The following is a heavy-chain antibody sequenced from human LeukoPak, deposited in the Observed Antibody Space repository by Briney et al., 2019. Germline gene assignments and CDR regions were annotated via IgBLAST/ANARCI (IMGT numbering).Heavy chain of an antibody. V-gene: IGHV3-48*03. CDR1: GFTFSRYE. J-gene: IGHJ4*02. Sequence: PGGSLRLFCAASGFTFSRYEMNWVRQAPGKGLERVSYISSSGSTIYYADSVKGRFTISRDNAKNSLYLQMNSLRAEDTAVYYCARVQAAAESLLGLDYWGQGTLVTVSS. CDR2: ISSSGSTI. D-gene: IGHD6-13*01. CDR3: ARVQAAAESLLGLDY.